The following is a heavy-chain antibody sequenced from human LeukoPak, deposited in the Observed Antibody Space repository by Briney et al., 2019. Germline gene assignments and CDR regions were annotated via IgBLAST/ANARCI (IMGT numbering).Heavy chain of an antibody. V-gene: IGHV4-39*01. CDR3: ARRFISVVVAPDWFDP. CDR2: IYYSGST. CDR1: GGSISSSSYY. Sequence: SETLSLTCTVSGGSISSSSYYWGWIRQPPGKGLELIGNIYYSGSTYYNLSLKSRVTISVDTSKNQFSLKLSSVTAADTAVYYCARRFISVVVAPDWFDPWGQGTLVTVSS. J-gene: IGHJ5*02. D-gene: IGHD2-15*01.